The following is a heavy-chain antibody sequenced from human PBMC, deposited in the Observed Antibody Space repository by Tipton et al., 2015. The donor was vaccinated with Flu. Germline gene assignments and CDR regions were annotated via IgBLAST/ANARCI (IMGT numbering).Heavy chain of an antibody. CDR3: ARENTSYYPSGMDV. Sequence: TLSLTCTVSGGSISSSSYYWGWIRQPPGKGLEWIGSIYYSGSTYYNPSLKSRVTISVDTSKNQFSLKLSSVTAADTAVYYCARENTSYYPSGMDVWGQGTTVTVSS. CDR2: IYYSGST. V-gene: IGHV4-39*07. D-gene: IGHD1-26*01. CDR1: GGSISSSSYY. J-gene: IGHJ6*02.